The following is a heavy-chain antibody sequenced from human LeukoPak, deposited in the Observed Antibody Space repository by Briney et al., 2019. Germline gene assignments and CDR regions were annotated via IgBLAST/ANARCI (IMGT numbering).Heavy chain of an antibody. D-gene: IGHD3-16*01. Sequence: PGGSLRLSCGASGFTFEDYGMSWVRQASGKGLEWVSGINWNGGSTDYADSVKGRFTISRDNAKNSVYLQMNSLRAEDTALYYCTRCASKGGMDVWGKGTTVTVAS. CDR2: INWNGGST. CDR3: TRCASKGGMDV. J-gene: IGHJ6*04. V-gene: IGHV3-20*04. CDR1: GFTFEDYG.